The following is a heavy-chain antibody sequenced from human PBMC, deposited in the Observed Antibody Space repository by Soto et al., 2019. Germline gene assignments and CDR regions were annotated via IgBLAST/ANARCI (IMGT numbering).Heavy chain of an antibody. CDR1: GGSISSGGYY. CDR2: IYYSGST. D-gene: IGHD1-1*01. Sequence: QVQLQESGPGLVKPSQTLSLTCTVSGGSISSGGYYWSWIRQHPGKGLEWIGYIYYSGSTYYNPSRKRRVTISVDTSKNQSARKLSSVTAADTAVYYCAGGNWNGPYYYYYYGMDVWGQGTTVTVSS. CDR3: AGGNWNGPYYYYYYGMDV. V-gene: IGHV4-31*03. J-gene: IGHJ6*02.